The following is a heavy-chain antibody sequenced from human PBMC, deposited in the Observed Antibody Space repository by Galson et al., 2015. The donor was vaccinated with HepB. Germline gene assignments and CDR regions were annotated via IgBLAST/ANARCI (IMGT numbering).Heavy chain of an antibody. CDR2: FDPENNET. V-gene: IGHV1-24*01. J-gene: IGHJ4*02. D-gene: IGHD3-3*01. CDR3: ATQVVDFWSGYCY. CDR1: GCTLTELS. Sequence: SCKVSGCTLTELSMHWVRQAPGKGLEWMGGFDPENNETVYAQKFQGRVTMTEDTSTDTGYMELRSLRSEDTALYYCATQVVDFWSGYCYWGQGTLVTVSS.